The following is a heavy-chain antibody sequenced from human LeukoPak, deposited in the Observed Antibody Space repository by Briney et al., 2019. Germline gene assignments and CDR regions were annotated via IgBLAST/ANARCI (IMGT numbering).Heavy chain of an antibody. CDR1: GYEFSSYG. V-gene: IGHV1-18*01. D-gene: IGHD3-16*02. CDR3: AKDSPRDDYVRGSYRYSRRGLDI. CDR2: ISAYNGKT. Sequence: GASVNVSCKASGYEFSSYGISWVRQAPGQGLEWMGWISAYNGKTKYAEKFQGRLTMTTETSTSIAYMELRSLTSGDTAVYYCAKDSPRDDYVRGSYRYSRRGLDIWGQGTLVTAS. J-gene: IGHJ3*02.